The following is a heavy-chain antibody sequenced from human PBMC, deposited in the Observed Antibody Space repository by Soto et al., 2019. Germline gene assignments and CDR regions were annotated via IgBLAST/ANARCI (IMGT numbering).Heavy chain of an antibody. CDR3: ARPYSSGWEFDY. D-gene: IGHD6-19*01. J-gene: IGHJ4*02. CDR1: GFTFSNYY. Sequence: GGSLRLSCGASGFTFSNYYMSWIRQAPGKGLEWVSYISSTGRTIYYADSVKGRFTVSRDNAQNSLSLKLNSLRVEDTAVYYCARPYSSGWEFDYWGQGTQVTVSS. CDR2: ISSTGRTI. V-gene: IGHV3-11*01.